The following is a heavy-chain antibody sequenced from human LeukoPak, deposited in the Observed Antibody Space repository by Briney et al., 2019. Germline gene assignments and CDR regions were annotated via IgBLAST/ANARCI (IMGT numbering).Heavy chain of an antibody. D-gene: IGHD3-3*01. J-gene: IGHJ6*03. CDR1: GGTFSSYA. CDR3: ARDKGTRAYDFWSGSYYYYYMDV. CDR2: IIPIFGTA. V-gene: IGHV1-69*06. Sequence: LGSSVKVSCKASGGTFSSYAISWVRQAPGQGLEWMGGIIPIFGTANYAQKFQGRVTITADKSTSTAYMELSSLRSEDTAVYYCARDKGTRAYDFWSGSYYYYYMDVWGKGTTVTVSS.